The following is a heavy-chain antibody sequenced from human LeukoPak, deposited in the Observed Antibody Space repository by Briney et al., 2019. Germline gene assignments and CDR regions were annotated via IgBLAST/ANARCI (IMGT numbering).Heavy chain of an antibody. Sequence: PGRSLRLSCAASGFTFSSYGMHWVRQAPGKGLEWVAVIWYDGSNKYYADSVKGRFTFSRDNSKNTLYLQMNSLRAEDTAVYYCAKSWGYCLDYWGQGTLVTVSS. D-gene: IGHD2-15*01. CDR1: GFTFSSYG. V-gene: IGHV3-33*06. CDR3: AKSWGYCLDY. J-gene: IGHJ4*02. CDR2: IWYDGSNK.